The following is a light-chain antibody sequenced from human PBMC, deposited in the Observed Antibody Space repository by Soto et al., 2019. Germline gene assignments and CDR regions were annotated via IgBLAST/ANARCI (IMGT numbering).Light chain of an antibody. CDR2: EVS. J-gene: IGLJ1*01. V-gene: IGLV2-14*01. Sequence: QSALTQPASVSGSPGQSITISCTGTSRDVGGYNYVSWYQHHPGKAPKLMIYEVSNRPSGVSNRFSGSKSGNTASLTISGLQAEDEADYYCSSYTSSSTYVFGTGTKLTV. CDR1: SRDVGGYNY. CDR3: SSYTSSSTYV.